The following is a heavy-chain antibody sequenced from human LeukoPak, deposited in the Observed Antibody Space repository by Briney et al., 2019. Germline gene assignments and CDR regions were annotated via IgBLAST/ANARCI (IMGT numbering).Heavy chain of an antibody. CDR2: IYYSGST. J-gene: IGHJ4*02. Sequence: SETLSLTCTVSGGSISSYYWSWIRQPPGKGLEWIGYIYYSGSTNYNPPLTSRVTIPLHTSKNQFPLKLSSVTAADTAVYYCARGRGYSSPFDYWGQGTLVTVSS. V-gene: IGHV4-59*08. D-gene: IGHD5-18*01. CDR1: GGSISSYY. CDR3: ARGRGYSSPFDY.